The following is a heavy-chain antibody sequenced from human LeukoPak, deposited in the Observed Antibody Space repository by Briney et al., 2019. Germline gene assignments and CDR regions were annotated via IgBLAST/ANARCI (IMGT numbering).Heavy chain of an antibody. CDR3: ARLREQYSLDFDY. Sequence: PSETLSLTCTVSGGSISSYYWSWIRQPPGKGLEWIGYIYYTGSTNYNPSLKSRVTISADTSKNQFSLKLSSVTAADTAVYYCARLREQYSLDFDYWGQGTLVTVSS. CDR1: GGSISSYY. D-gene: IGHD2/OR15-2a*01. V-gene: IGHV4-59*08. CDR2: IYYTGST. J-gene: IGHJ4*02.